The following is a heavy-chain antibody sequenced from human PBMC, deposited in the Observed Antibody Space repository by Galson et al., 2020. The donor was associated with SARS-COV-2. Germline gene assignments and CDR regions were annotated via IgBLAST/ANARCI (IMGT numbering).Heavy chain of an antibody. Sequence: SETLSLTCAVSGYSISSGYYWGWIRQPPGKGLEWIGSIYHSGSTYYNPSLKSRVTISVDTSKNQFSLKLSSVTAADTAVYYWASDEDRRGFDYWGQGTLVTVSS. CDR1: GYSISSGYY. J-gene: IGHJ4*02. CDR3: ASDEDRRGFDY. V-gene: IGHV4-38-2*01. CDR2: IYHSGST. D-gene: IGHD3-10*01.